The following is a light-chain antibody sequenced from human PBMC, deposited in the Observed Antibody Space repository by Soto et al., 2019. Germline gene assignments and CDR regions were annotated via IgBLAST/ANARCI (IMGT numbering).Light chain of an antibody. V-gene: IGKV1D-8*02. CDR2: AAS. Sequence: IQMPQSPSLLSASTVDRVTISCRMSHGISSYLAWYQQKPGKAPELLIYAASTRATGVPARFSGSGSGTEFTLTISSLQSEDCAVYYCQQYDDWPPMYTVGQGTKVDIK. CDR1: HGISSY. CDR3: QQYDDWPPMYT. J-gene: IGKJ2*01.